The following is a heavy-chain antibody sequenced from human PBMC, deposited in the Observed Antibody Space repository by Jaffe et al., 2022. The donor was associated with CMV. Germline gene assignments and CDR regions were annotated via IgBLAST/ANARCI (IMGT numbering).Heavy chain of an antibody. CDR3: ARTGFSGYYVVDH. J-gene: IGHJ4*02. D-gene: IGHD5-12*01. CDR1: GDSFTYYV. Sequence: QVQLQESGPGLVKPSETLSLTCTVSGDSFTYYVWSWIRQSPGKGFEWIGYIASSGHTSYNPSLKSRVTISQDLSRKQLSLQVRSVTAADAAVYYCARTGFSGYYVVDHWGQGTLVAVTS. V-gene: IGHV4-59*01. CDR2: IASSGHT.